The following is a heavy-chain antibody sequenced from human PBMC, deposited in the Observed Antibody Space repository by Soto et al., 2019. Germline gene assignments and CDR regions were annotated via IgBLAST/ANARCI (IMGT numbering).Heavy chain of an antibody. D-gene: IGHD6-13*01. CDR1: GGSISSGGYY. CDR2: IYYSGST. CDR3: AREESGQQLGYYYYYYGMDV. J-gene: IGHJ6*02. Sequence: PSETLSLTCTVSGGSISSGGYYWSWIRQHPGKGLEWIGYIYYSGSTYYNPSLKSRVTISVDTSKNQFSLKLSSVTAADTAVYYCAREESGQQLGYYYYYYGMDVWGQGTTVTVSS. V-gene: IGHV4-31*03.